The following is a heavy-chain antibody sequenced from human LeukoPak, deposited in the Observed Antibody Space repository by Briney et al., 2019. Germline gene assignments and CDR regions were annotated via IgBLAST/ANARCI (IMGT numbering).Heavy chain of an antibody. CDR1: GGSINSGNYY. Sequence: SSETLSLTCTVSGGSINSGNYYWGWIRQPAGKGLEWIGRIYSSGTTSYNPSLKSRVTISVDTSNNQFSLWLTSLTAAGPAVSFSARALCSSFWTMYLGSIDPWGHGTLVTVSS. CDR2: IYSSGTT. D-gene: IGHD3/OR15-3a*01. V-gene: IGHV4-61*02. CDR3: ARALCSSFWTMYLGSIDP. J-gene: IGHJ5*02.